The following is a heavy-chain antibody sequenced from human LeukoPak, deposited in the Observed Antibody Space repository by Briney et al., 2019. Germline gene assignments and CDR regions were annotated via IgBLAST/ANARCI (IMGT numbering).Heavy chain of an antibody. CDR1: GGSISSSNYY. CDR2: IYYSGST. CDR3: ARGPNYFYGEFDY. J-gene: IGHJ4*02. V-gene: IGHV4-39*07. D-gene: IGHD2/OR15-2a*01. Sequence: SETLSLTCTVSGGSISSSNYYWGWIRQPPGKGLEWIGSIYYSGSTYYNPSLKSRVTISVDTSKNQFSLKLSSVTAADTAVYYCARGPNYFYGEFDYWGQGTLVTVSS.